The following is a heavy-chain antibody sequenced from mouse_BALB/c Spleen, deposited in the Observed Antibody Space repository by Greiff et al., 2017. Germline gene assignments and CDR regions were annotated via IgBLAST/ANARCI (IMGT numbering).Heavy chain of an antibody. CDR2: IRLKSNNYAT. V-gene: IGHV6-6*02. J-gene: IGHJ2*01. CDR3: TSTTVALYYFDY. D-gene: IGHD1-1*01. CDR1: GFTFSNYW. Sequence: EVQLVESGGGLVQPGGSMKLSCVASGFTFSNYWMNWVRQSPEKGLEWVAEIRLKSNNYATHYAESVKGRFTISRDDSKSSVYLQMNNLRAEDTGIYYCTSTTVALYYFDYWGQGTTLTVSS.